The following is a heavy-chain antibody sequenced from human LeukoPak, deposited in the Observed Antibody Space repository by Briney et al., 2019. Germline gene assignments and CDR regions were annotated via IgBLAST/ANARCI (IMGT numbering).Heavy chain of an antibody. J-gene: IGHJ5*02. Sequence: PGGSLRLSCAASGFTFTSYAMSWVRQAPGKGLEWVSSISSSGGSRYYADSVKGRFTISRDNSQNTLYLQMNTLRADDMAVYYCVKGSSMVATHWFDPWGQGTLVTVSS. V-gene: IGHV3-23*01. CDR3: VKGSSMVATHWFDP. CDR1: GFTFTSYA. D-gene: IGHD4/OR15-4a*01. CDR2: ISSSGGSR.